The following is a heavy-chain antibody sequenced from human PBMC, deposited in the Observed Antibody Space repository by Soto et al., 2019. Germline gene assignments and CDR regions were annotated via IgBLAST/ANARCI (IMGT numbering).Heavy chain of an antibody. J-gene: IGHJ4*02. CDR2: IYYSGRT. V-gene: IGHV4-39*01. CDR3: ARQRTTVVTQAYFDH. D-gene: IGHD2-21*02. Sequence: GTLSLTCIVSGESISSSSYYWGWIRQPPGKGLEWIGSIYYSGRTYYNPSFKSRVTISIDTSKNQFSLKLSSVTATDTAVYYCARQRTTVVTQAYFDHWGQGALVTVSS. CDR1: GESISSSSYY.